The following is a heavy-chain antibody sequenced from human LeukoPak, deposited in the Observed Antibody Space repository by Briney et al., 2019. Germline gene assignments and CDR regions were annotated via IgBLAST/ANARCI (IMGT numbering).Heavy chain of an antibody. CDR1: GFTFSSYV. D-gene: IGHD6-6*01. CDR3: ARDGKHSTSY. J-gene: IGHJ4*02. CDR2: ITNSGGGT. Sequence: GGSLRLSCAASGFTFSSYVMHWVRQAPGKGLEWVSVITNSGGGTYYADSVKGRFTISRDNSKNTLYLQMNSLRAEDTAIYYCARDGKHSTSYWGQGTLVTVSS. V-gene: IGHV3-23*01.